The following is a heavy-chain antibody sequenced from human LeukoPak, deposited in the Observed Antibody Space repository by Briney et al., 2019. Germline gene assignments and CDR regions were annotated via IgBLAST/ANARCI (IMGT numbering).Heavy chain of an antibody. J-gene: IGHJ4*02. CDR2: IFYSGSS. CDR1: GGSVSSVSYC. D-gene: IGHD6-13*01. CDR3: ARGSPAAGTYYIDY. Sequence: SETLSLTCTVSGGSVSSVSYCWSWIRQHPGRGLEWIGYIFYSGSSYYDPSLKSRVTISLDTSENQFSLRVSSVTAADTALYYCARGSPAAGTYYIDYWGQGTLVTVSP. V-gene: IGHV4-31*03.